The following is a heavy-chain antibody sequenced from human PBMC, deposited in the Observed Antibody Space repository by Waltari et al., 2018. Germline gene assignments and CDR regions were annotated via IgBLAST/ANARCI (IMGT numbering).Heavy chain of an antibody. CDR3: ANMVRGVAGAFDI. CDR2: ISWNSGSI. V-gene: IGHV3-9*01. Sequence: EVQLVESGGGLVQHGRSLRLSCAAAGFTFDDYAMPWVRQAPGKGLEWVSGISWNSGSIGYADSVKGRFTISRDNAKNSLYLQMNSLRAEDTALYYCANMVRGVAGAFDIWGQGTMVTVSS. J-gene: IGHJ3*02. CDR1: GFTFDDYA. D-gene: IGHD3-10*01.